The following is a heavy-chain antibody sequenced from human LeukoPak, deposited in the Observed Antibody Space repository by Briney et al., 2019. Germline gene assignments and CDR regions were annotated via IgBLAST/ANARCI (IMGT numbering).Heavy chain of an antibody. Sequence: GGSLRLSCAASGFSFSDYAVHWVRQAPGKGLEWVALISFDGTHIDYADSVKGRFTISRDNSKNTLYLQMGSLRPEDTAVYHCVANYYDGSGYYFTDYWGQGALVTVSS. CDR1: GFSFSDYA. V-gene: IGHV3-30-3*01. CDR3: VANYYDGSGYYFTDY. D-gene: IGHD3-22*01. CDR2: ISFDGTHI. J-gene: IGHJ4*02.